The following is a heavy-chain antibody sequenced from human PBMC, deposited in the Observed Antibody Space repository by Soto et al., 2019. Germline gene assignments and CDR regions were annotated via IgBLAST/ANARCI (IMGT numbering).Heavy chain of an antibody. CDR2: IYPGDSDT. J-gene: IGHJ4*02. Sequence: GESLKISCKGSGYTFTDYWIGWVRQLPGKGLEWMGIIYPGDSDTRYSPSFQGHVTITVDKSTSTAYLQWNTLKASDTAMYYCARQIYETDRGPQFQSYFPYSAQ. D-gene: IGHD3-22*01. V-gene: IGHV5-51*01. CDR3: ARQIYETDRGPQFQSYFPY. CDR1: GYTFTDYW.